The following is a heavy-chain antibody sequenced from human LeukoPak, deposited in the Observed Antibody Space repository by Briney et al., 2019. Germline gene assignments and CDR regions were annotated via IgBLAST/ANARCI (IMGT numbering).Heavy chain of an antibody. CDR2: IYYSGST. CDR1: GGSISSGDYY. D-gene: IGHD6-13*01. CDR3: ARGVEEPAAGTRWFDP. Sequence: PSETLSLTCTVSGGSISSGDYYWSWIRQPPGKGLEWIVYIYYSGSTYYNPSLKSRVTISVDTSKNPFSLKLSSVTAADTAVYYCARGVEEPAAGTRWFDPWGQGTLVTVSS. V-gene: IGHV4-30-4*08. J-gene: IGHJ5*02.